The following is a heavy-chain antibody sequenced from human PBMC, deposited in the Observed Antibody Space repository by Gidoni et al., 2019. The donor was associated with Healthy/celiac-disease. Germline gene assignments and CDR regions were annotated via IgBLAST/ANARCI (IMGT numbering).Heavy chain of an antibody. J-gene: IGHJ4*02. CDR2: IYYSGST. CDR1: GGSLSSSSYY. D-gene: IGHD6-13*01. V-gene: IGHV4-39*07. CDR3: ARVLIAAAGPSDYFDY. Sequence: QLQLQESGPGLVQPSETLSLTCTVSGGSLSSSSYYWGWIRQPPGKGLEWIGSIYYSGSTYYNPSLKSRVTISVDTSKNQFSLKLSSVTAADTAVYYCARVLIAAAGPSDYFDYWGQGTLVTVSS.